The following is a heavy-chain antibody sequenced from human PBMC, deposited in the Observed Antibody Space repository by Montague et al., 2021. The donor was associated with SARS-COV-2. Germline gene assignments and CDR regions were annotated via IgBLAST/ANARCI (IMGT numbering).Heavy chain of an antibody. CDR3: ARDRGVQYQLRVPFYFDY. J-gene: IGHJ4*02. Sequence: SETLSLTCAVYGGSFSGYYWSWIRQPPGKGLEWIGEIYHSGSTNXNPSLKSRVTISVDTSTNQFSLRLSSVTAADTAVYYCARDRGVQYQLRVPFYFDYWGQGTLVTVSS. V-gene: IGHV4-34*01. D-gene: IGHD2-2*01. CDR1: GGSFSGYY. CDR2: IYHSGST.